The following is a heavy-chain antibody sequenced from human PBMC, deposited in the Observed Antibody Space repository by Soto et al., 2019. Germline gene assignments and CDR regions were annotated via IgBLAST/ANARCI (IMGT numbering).Heavy chain of an antibody. CDR1: GYTFTSYD. CDR3: ARRQAVVAAPHYYYYAMDV. D-gene: IGHD2-2*01. V-gene: IGHV1-8*01. CDR2: MKTKRGDT. J-gene: IGHJ6*02. Sequence: ASVKVSCKTSGYTFTSYDINWVRQAPGQRLEWMGWMKTKRGDTGYAPKFQGRVNMTRNTSTGTAYMELSSMISGDAAVYYCARRQAVVAAPHYYYYAMDVWGQGTTVTVSS.